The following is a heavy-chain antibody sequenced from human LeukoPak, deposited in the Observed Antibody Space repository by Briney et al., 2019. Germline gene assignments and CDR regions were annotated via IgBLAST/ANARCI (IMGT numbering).Heavy chain of an antibody. V-gene: IGHV3-48*02. D-gene: IGHD2-15*01. CDR1: GFTFSSYA. CDR2: ISSSSSTI. J-gene: IGHJ4*02. Sequence: QPGGSLRLSCAASGFTFSSYAMSWVRQAPGKGLEWVSYISSSSSTIYYADSVKGRFTISRDNAKNSLDLQMNSLRDEDTAVYYCARARASGRSGFDYWGQGTLVTVSS. CDR3: ARARASGRSGFDY.